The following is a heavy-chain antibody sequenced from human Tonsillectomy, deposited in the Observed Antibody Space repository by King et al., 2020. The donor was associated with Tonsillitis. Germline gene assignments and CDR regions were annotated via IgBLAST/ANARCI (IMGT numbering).Heavy chain of an antibody. CDR2: VFYSGSA. Sequence: QLQESGPGLVKPSETLSLTCTVSGGSVRSSSYYWAWLRQPPGKGLEWIGTVFYSGSAYYNPSLKSRVTISVDSSKNQFSLKVNSVTAADTAVYYCARPSPSHYDSSPYNYFDPWGQGTLVTVSS. D-gene: IGHD3-22*01. CDR1: GGSVRSSSYY. V-gene: IGHV4-39*01. J-gene: IGHJ5*02. CDR3: ARPSPSHYDSSPYNYFDP.